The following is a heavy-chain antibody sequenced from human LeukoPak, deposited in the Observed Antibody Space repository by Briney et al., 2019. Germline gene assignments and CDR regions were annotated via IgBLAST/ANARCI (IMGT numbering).Heavy chain of an antibody. CDR2: FDPEDGET. D-gene: IGHD3-10*01. Sequence: ASVKVSCKVSGYTLTELSMHWARQAPGKGLEWMGGFDPEDGETIYAQKFQGRVTMTEDTSTDTAYMELSSLRSEDTAVYYCARGGSGSYFSWLDPWGQGTLVTVSS. CDR1: GYTLTELS. J-gene: IGHJ5*02. V-gene: IGHV1-24*01. CDR3: ARGGSGSYFSWLDP.